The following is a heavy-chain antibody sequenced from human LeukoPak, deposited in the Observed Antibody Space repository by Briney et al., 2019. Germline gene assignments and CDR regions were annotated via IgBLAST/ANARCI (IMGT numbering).Heavy chain of an antibody. CDR1: GGSFTTHY. CDR3: ARDIGLDYSSSSFASDI. Sequence: SETMSLTCTVSGGSFTTHYWNWFRQPAGKGLEWIGRIYSGGSTNYKSSLKSRVIMSIDTSKRQLSLKLSSVTAADTAIYYCARDIGLDYSSSSFASDIWGPGTLVIVSS. V-gene: IGHV4-4*07. CDR2: IYSGGST. D-gene: IGHD6-6*01. J-gene: IGHJ3*02.